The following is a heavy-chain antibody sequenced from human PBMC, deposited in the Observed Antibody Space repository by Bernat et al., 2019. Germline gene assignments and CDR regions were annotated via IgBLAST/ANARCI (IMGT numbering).Heavy chain of an antibody. V-gene: IGHV3-53*04. Sequence: EVQLVESGGGLVQPGGSLRLSCAASGFTVSSNYMSWVRQAPGKGLEWVSVIYSGGSTYYADSVKGRFTISRHNSKNTLYLQMNSLRAEDTAVYCCARDSPQNDYGDYANYYYGMDVWGQGTTVTVSS. CDR2: IYSGGST. CDR1: GFTVSSNY. J-gene: IGHJ6*02. D-gene: IGHD4-17*01. CDR3: ARDSPQNDYGDYANYYYGMDV.